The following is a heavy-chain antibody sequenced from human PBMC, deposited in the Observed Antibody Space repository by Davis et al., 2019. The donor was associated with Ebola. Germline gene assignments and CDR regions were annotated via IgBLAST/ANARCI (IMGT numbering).Heavy chain of an antibody. CDR3: ARDRGMVSPYYFDY. CDR1: GYTFTSYG. D-gene: IGHD2-21*01. V-gene: IGHV1-18*01. J-gene: IGHJ4*02. CDR2: ISAYNGNT. Sequence: ASVKVSCKASGYTFTSYGISWVRQAPGQGLEWMGWISAYNGNTNYAQKLQGRVTMTTDTSTSTAYMELRSLRSDDPAVYYCARDRGMVSPYYFDYWGQGTLVTVSS.